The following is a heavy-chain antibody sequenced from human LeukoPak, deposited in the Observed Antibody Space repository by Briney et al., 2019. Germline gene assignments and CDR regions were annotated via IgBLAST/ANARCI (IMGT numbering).Heavy chain of an antibody. D-gene: IGHD3-10*01. CDR2: RHYSGST. Sequence: PSETLSLTCTVSGGSVSSGNYYWSWIRQPPGKGLEWIGYRHYSGSTNYNPSLKSRVTISVDTSKSQFSLKLSSVTAADTAVYYCAGFGELLSYLDSAFDIWGQGTMVTVSS. CDR3: AGFGELLSYLDSAFDI. CDR1: GGSVSSGNYY. J-gene: IGHJ3*02. V-gene: IGHV4-61*01.